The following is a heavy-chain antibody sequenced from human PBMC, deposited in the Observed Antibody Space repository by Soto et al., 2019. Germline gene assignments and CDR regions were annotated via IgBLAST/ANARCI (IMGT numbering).Heavy chain of an antibody. CDR3: ARAGVPAATVGTTDY. J-gene: IGHJ4*02. CDR1: GFTFSSYS. V-gene: IGHV3-21*01. D-gene: IGHD2-2*01. Sequence: PGGSLRLSCAASGFTFSSYSMNWVRQAPGKGLEWVSSISSSSSYIYYADSVKGRFTISRDNAKNSLYLQMNSLRAEDTAVYYCARAGVPAATVGTTDYWGQGTLVTVSS. CDR2: ISSSSSYI.